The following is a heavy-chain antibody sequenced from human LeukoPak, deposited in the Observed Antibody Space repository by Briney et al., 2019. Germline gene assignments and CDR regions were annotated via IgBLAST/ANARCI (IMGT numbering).Heavy chain of an antibody. CDR1: GGSISSYY. CDR2: IYYSGST. CDR3: ARDFGDIVVVPAAISDY. V-gene: IGHV4-59*01. Sequence: SETLSLTCTVSGGSISSYYWSWIRQPPGKGLEWIGYIYYSGSTNYNPSLKSRVTISVDTSKNQFSLKLSSVTAADTAVYYCARDFGDIVVVPAAISDYWGQGTLVTVSS. D-gene: IGHD2-2*02. J-gene: IGHJ4*02.